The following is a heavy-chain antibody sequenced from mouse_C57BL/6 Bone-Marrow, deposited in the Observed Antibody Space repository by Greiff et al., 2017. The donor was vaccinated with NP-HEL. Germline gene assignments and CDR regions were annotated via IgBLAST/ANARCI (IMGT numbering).Heavy chain of an antibody. CDR1: GYTFTSYW. D-gene: IGHD1-1*02. CDR3: ARGELFPFYFDY. CDR2: IHPNSGST. Sequence: VQLQQPGAELVKPGASVKLSCKASGYTFTSYWMHWVKQRPGQGLEWIGMIHPNSGSTNYNEKFKSKATLTVDKSSSTAYMQLSSLTSEDSAVYYDARGELFPFYFDYWGQGTTLTVSS. J-gene: IGHJ2*01. V-gene: IGHV1-64*01.